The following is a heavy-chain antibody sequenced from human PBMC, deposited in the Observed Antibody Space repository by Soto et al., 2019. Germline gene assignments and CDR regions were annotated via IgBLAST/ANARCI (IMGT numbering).Heavy chain of an antibody. CDR3: ARDLYYDILTAHRRKWFDP. Sequence: PSETLSLTCTVSGGSVSSGSYYWSWIRQPPGKGLEWIGYIFYSGSTNYNPSLKSRVTISVDTSKNQFSLKLSSVTAADTAVYYCARDLYYDILTAHRRKWFDPWGQGTLVPVTS. CDR1: GGSVSSGSYY. CDR2: IFYSGST. V-gene: IGHV4-61*01. D-gene: IGHD3-9*01. J-gene: IGHJ5*02.